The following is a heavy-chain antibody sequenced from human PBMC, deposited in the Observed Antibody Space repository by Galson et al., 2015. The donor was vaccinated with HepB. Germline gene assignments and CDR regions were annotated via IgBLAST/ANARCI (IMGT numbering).Heavy chain of an antibody. Sequence: SLRLSCAASGFTFSNHAMSWVRQAPGKGLEWVAAISGSGVSTYYADSVKGRFTVSRDNSRNTLDLQMNSLRADDAAVYYCAKGYDGYSYGSYWDYWGQGTLVTVSS. V-gene: IGHV3-23*01. D-gene: IGHD5-18*01. CDR2: ISGSGVST. J-gene: IGHJ4*02. CDR3: AKGYDGYSYGSYWDY. CDR1: GFTFSNHA.